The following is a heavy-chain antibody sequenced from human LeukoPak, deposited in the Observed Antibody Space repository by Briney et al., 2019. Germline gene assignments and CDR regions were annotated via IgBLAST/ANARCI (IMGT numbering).Heavy chain of an antibody. CDR3: AKDHDSGYNGYALTGWFDL. Sequence: ASVKVSCKASGYTFTDYYMHWVRQAPGQRLEWMGWINPNIGSTNYSQKFQGRVTMTRDTSISTAYMELSRLRSDDTGVYYCAKDHDSGYNGYALTGWFDLWGQGTLVTVSS. D-gene: IGHD5-12*01. CDR2: INPNIGST. CDR1: GYTFTDYY. J-gene: IGHJ5*02. V-gene: IGHV1-2*02.